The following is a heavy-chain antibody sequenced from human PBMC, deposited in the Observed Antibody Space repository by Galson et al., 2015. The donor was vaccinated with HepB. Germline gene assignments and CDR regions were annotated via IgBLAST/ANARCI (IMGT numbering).Heavy chain of an antibody. CDR1: GFTFSTYS. V-gene: IGHV3-48*01. Sequence: SLRLSCAASGFTFSTYSMNWVRQAPGKGLEWVSYISSSSSGIYYTDSVKGRFTISRDNAKNSLYLQMNSLRAEDTAVYYCARKGRGDYWGQGTLVTVSS. J-gene: IGHJ4*02. CDR3: ARKGRGDY. CDR2: ISSSSSGI.